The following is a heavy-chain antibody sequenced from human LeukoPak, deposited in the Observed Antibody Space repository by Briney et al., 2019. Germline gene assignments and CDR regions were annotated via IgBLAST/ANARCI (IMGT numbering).Heavy chain of an antibody. CDR3: ARGRYSLDYFDY. J-gene: IGHJ4*02. D-gene: IGHD6-13*01. V-gene: IGHV4-34*01. CDR1: GGSFSGYY. CDR2: TNHSGST. Sequence: SETLSLTCAVYGGSFSGYYWSWIRQPPGKGLEWIGETNHSGSTNYNPSLKSRVTISVDTSKNQFSLKLSSVTAADTAVYYCARGRYSLDYFDYWGQGTLVTVSS.